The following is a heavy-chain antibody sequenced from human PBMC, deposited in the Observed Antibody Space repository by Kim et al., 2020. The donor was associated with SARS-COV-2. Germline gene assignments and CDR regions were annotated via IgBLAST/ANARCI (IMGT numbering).Heavy chain of an antibody. V-gene: IGHV4-31*02. D-gene: IGHD1-26*01. Sequence: YNPSLKSRVTISVDTSKNQFSLKLSSVTAADTAVYYCARVEGGGRPVFDYWGQGTLVTVSS. CDR3: ARVEGGGRPVFDY. J-gene: IGHJ4*02.